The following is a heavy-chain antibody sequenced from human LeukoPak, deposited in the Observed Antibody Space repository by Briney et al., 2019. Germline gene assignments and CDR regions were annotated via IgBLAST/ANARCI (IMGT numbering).Heavy chain of an antibody. V-gene: IGHV1-69*06. CDR3: ARDTGYDILTGNYYFDY. CDR1: GGTFSSYA. J-gene: IGHJ4*02. D-gene: IGHD3-9*01. CDR2: IIPIFGTA. Sequence: GASVKVSCKASGGTFSSYAISWVRQAPGQGLEWMGGIIPIFGTANYAQKFQGRVTITADKSTSTAYMELSSLRSEDTAVYYCARDTGYDILTGNYYFDYWGQGTLVTVSS.